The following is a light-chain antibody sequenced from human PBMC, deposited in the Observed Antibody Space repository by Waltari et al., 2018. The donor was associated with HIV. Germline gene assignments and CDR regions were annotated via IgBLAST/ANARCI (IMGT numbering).Light chain of an antibody. CDR3: QQYNIWPPLT. CDR1: QSVSRN. J-gene: IGKJ4*01. Sequence: IVMMRSPGTLSVSPGERATLSCRASQSVSRNLAWYQQKPGQPPRLLIYGASTRATGIPARFSATGSGTEFTLTISSLQSEDFAVYYCQQYNIWPPLTFGGGTKVEMK. V-gene: IGKV3-15*01. CDR2: GAS.